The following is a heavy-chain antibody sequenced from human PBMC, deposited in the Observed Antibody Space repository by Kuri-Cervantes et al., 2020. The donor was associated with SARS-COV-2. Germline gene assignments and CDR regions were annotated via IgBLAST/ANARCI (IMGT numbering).Heavy chain of an antibody. CDR3: ARGPPSAAGTGNWFDP. CDR2: IYYSGST. CDR1: GGSISSSSYY. J-gene: IGHJ5*02. V-gene: IGHV4-39*07. D-gene: IGHD6-13*01. Sequence: SETLSLTCTVSGGSISSSSYYWGWIRQPPGKGLEWIGSIYYSGSTYYNPPLKSRVTISVDTSKNQFSLKLSSVTAADTAVYYCARGPPSAAGTGNWFDPWGQGTLVTVSS.